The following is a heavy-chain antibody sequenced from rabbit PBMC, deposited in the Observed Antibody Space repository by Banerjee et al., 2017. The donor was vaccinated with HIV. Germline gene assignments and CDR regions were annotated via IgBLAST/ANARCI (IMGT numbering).Heavy chain of an antibody. J-gene: IGHJ4*01. D-gene: IGHD7-1*01. CDR3: ARTGAGYAGYNYDYCFDL. CDR2: IYTGSGTP. Sequence: QEQLEESGGDLVKPEGSLTLTCKASGFSLSNNYVMRWVRQAPGKGLEWIASIYTGSGTPYYATWAKGRFTIAKTSSTTVTLQMTSLTAADTATYFCARTGAGYAGYNYDYCFDLWGPGTLVTVS. V-gene: IGHV1S45*01. CDR1: GFSLSNNYV.